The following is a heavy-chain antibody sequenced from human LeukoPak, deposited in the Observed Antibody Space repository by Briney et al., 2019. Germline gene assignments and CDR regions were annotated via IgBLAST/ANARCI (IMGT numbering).Heavy chain of an antibody. CDR2: IKQDGSEI. CDR1: GFTFSNYW. J-gene: IGHJ6*03. D-gene: IGHD3-3*01. Sequence: GGSLRLSCAASGFTFSNYWMTWVRQAPGKGLEWVANIKQDGSEISYVDSVKGRFTISRDNAKNYLYLQMNNLRVGDTAVYYCARDGVGDFWISYGTYNYSYSMDVWGKGTTVTVSS. CDR3: ARDGVGDFWISYGTYNYSYSMDV. V-gene: IGHV3-7*01.